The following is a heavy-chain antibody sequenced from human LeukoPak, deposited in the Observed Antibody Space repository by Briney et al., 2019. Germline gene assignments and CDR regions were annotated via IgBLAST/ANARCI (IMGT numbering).Heavy chain of an antibody. D-gene: IGHD1/OR15-1a*01. V-gene: IGHV4-59*08. CDR2: IPYSGST. J-gene: IGHJ4*02. CDR1: GGSISTYY. CDR3: ARSIIGTRSKFDY. Sequence: SETLSLTCTVSGGSISTYYWSWIRQPPGKGLEWIGYIPYSGSTNYNPSLMSRVTISLDTSKNQFALKLSSVTAADTAVYYCARSIIGTRSKFDYWGQGTLVTVSS.